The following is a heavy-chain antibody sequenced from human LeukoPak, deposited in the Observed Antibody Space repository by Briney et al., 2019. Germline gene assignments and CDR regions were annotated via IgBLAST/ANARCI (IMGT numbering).Heavy chain of an antibody. Sequence: PGRSLRLSCAASGFTFSSYGMHWVRQAPGKGLEWVAFIRYDGSNKYYADSVKGRFTISRDNSKNTLYLQMNSLRAEDTAVYYCAKDEYDFWSGYSPYYFDYWGQGTLVTVSS. D-gene: IGHD3-3*01. CDR2: IRYDGSNK. CDR3: AKDEYDFWSGYSPYYFDY. J-gene: IGHJ4*02. V-gene: IGHV3-30*02. CDR1: GFTFSSYG.